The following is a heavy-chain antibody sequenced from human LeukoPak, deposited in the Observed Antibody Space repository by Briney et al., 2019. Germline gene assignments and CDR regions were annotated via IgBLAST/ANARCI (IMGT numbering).Heavy chain of an antibody. J-gene: IGHJ5*02. CDR2: IKQGGSDK. Sequence: GGPLRLSCEVSGFTLSNRWMTWVRQAPGKGLEWVATIKQGGSDKFYVDSVKGRFTISGDNAKNSLYLQMNSLRAEDTAVYYCARDPFDLWGQGTLVTVSS. CDR3: ARDPFDL. CDR1: GFTLSNRW. V-gene: IGHV3-7*01.